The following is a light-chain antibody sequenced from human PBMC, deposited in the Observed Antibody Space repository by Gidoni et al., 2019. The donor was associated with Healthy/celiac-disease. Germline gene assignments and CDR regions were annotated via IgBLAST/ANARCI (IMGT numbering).Light chain of an antibody. J-gene: IGKJ4*01. CDR1: QDISNY. Sequence: DIQMTQSPSSLSASVGDRVTITCQASQDISNYLNWYQQKPGKAPKLLIYDASNLETGVPSRFSGSGSGTDFTFTINSLQPEDIATYYCQQYDNLQTFGGGTKVEIK. V-gene: IGKV1-33*01. CDR2: DAS. CDR3: QQYDNLQT.